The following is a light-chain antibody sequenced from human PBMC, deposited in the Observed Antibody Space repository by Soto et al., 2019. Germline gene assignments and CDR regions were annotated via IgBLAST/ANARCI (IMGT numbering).Light chain of an antibody. Sequence: QSVLTQPASVSGSPGQSITISCTGTSSDVGSYNLVSWYQQHPGKAPKLMIYEVSKRPSGVSNRFSGSKSGNTASLTISGLQAEDEADHYCCSYAGSSSWVFGGGTQLTVL. CDR3: CSYAGSSSWV. CDR1: SSDVGSYNL. CDR2: EVS. V-gene: IGLV2-23*02. J-gene: IGLJ3*02.